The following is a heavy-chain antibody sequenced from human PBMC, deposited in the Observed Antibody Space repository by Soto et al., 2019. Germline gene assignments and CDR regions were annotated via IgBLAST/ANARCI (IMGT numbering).Heavy chain of an antibody. D-gene: IGHD6-19*01. CDR1: GGSISSGGYS. J-gene: IGHJ4*02. Sequence: SEPLSLTYAVAGGSISSGGYSWSWIRQPPGKGLEWIGYIYHSGSTYYNPSLKSRVTISVDRSKNQFSLKLSSVTAADTAVYYCARAGGLGAVAVDYWGQGTLVTVSS. V-gene: IGHV4-30-2*01. CDR3: ARAGGLGAVAVDY. CDR2: IYHSGST.